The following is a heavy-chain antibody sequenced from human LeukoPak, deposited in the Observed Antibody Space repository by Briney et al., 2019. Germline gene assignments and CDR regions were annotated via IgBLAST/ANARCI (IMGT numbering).Heavy chain of an antibody. CDR3: ARRFLYSSSWFFDL. V-gene: IGHV3-20*04. CDR1: GFTFDEYG. Sequence: GGSLRFSCAASGFTFDEYGMNWVRQVPGKGLECVSGINWNGGNAGYADSVKGRFTISRDNAKNSLYLQMDSLTAEDTALYYCARRFLYSSSWFFDLWGQGTLVTVSS. J-gene: IGHJ4*02. D-gene: IGHD6-13*01. CDR2: INWNGGNA.